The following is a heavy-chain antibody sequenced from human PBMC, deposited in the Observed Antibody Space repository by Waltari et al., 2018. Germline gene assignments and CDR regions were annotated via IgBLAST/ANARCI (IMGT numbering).Heavy chain of an antibody. Sequence: QVQLVQSGAEVKKPGASVKVSCQASGYTFTSYGISWVRQAPGQGLEWMGWISAYNGNTNYAQKLQGRVTMTTDTSTSTAYMELRSLRSDDTAVYYCARDGGHVLRFLEWLPYNWFDPWGQGTLVTVSS. CDR2: ISAYNGNT. D-gene: IGHD3-3*01. CDR3: ARDGGHVLRFLEWLPYNWFDP. J-gene: IGHJ5*02. V-gene: IGHV1-18*01. CDR1: GYTFTSYG.